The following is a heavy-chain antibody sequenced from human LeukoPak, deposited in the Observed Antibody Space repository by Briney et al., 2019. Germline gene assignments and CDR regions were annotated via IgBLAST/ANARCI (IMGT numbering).Heavy chain of an antibody. CDR2: ISTSSRYI. Sequence: RSGGSLRLSCATSGLTLDTYAMTWVRQAPGKGLEWVSSISTSSRYIYYRDSVKGRFTISRDDAKNSLYLQMNSLRVEDTAVYYCARADCSGSTCYLRRSWFDPWGQGTLVTVSS. D-gene: IGHD2-2*01. CDR1: GLTLDTYA. CDR3: ARADCSGSTCYLRRSWFDP. V-gene: IGHV3-21*01. J-gene: IGHJ5*02.